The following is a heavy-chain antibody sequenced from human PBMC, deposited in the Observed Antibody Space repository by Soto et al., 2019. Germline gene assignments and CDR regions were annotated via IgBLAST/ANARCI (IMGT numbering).Heavy chain of an antibody. V-gene: IGHV4-39*01. J-gene: IGHJ4*02. CDR2: IYYSGST. Sequence: PSETLSLTCTVSGGSLSSYYWTWIRQPPGKGLEWIGSIYYSGSTYYNPSLKSRVTISVDTSKNQFSLKLSSVTAADTAVYYCARLIPSMVRGVIRDYWGQGTLVTVSS. CDR1: GGSLSSYY. CDR3: ARLIPSMVRGVIRDY. D-gene: IGHD3-10*01.